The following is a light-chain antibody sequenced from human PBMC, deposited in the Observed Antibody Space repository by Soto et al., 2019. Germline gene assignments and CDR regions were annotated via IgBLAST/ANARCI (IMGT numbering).Light chain of an antibody. CDR2: AAS. J-gene: IGKJ1*01. Sequence: DIQMTQSPSSLSASVGDRVTITCRASQRISYLNWFQHKPGKAPKLLIYAASSLHSGVPSRFSGSGSGTDFTLTISSLQPEDVATYYCQQSYSRTFGQGTKVEIK. CDR3: QQSYSRT. CDR1: QRISY. V-gene: IGKV1-39*01.